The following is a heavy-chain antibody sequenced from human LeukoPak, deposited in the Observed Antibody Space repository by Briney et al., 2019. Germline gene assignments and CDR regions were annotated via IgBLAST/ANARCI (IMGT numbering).Heavy chain of an antibody. Sequence: TGGSLRLSCAASGFTFDDYGMSWVRQAPGKGLEWVSSISCSSSYIHYADSVKGRFTISRDNAKNSLYLQMNSLRAEDTAVYYCAERDGYNLWWFDPWGQGTLVTVSS. CDR2: ISCSSSYI. D-gene: IGHD5-24*01. CDR3: AERDGYNLWWFDP. CDR1: GFTFDDYG. J-gene: IGHJ5*02. V-gene: IGHV3-21*01.